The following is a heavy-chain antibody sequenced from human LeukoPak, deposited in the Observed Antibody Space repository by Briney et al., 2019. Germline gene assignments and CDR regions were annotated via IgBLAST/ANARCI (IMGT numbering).Heavy chain of an antibody. J-gene: IGHJ6*03. CDR3: TTDGRFGELLPYYYYYMDV. CDR1: GFTFSNAW. D-gene: IGHD3-10*01. CDR2: IKSKTDGCTT. V-gene: IGHV3-15*01. Sequence: GGSLRLSCAASGFTFSNAWMSWVRQAPGKGLEWVGRIKSKTDGCTTDYAAPVKGRFTISTDDSKNTLYLQMNSLKTEDTAVYYCTTDGRFGELLPYYYYYMDVWGKGTTVTVSS.